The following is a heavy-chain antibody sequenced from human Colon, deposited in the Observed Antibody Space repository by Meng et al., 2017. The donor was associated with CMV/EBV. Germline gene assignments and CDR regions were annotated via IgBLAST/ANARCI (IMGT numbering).Heavy chain of an antibody. J-gene: IGHJ4*02. V-gene: IGHV3-21*01. Sequence: GESLKISCAASGFTFSSYSMNWVRQAPGKGLEWVSSISSSSSYIYYADSVKGRFTISRDNAKNSLYLQMNSLRAEDTAVYYCARGGYSSGWYYEHWGQGTLVTVS. CDR2: ISSSSSYI. CDR1: GFTFSSYS. CDR3: ARGGYSSGWYYEH. D-gene: IGHD6-19*01.